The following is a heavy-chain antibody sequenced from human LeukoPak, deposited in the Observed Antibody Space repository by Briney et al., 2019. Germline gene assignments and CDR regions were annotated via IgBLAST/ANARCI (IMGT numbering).Heavy chain of an antibody. Sequence: GGSLRLSCAASGFRFSDYSMNWVRQAPGKGLEWISYISSSGSPIYYADSVKGRFTIARDNAKNSLFLQMNSLGAEDTAVYYCARVPRFSAIFGWGQGTTVTVSS. J-gene: IGHJ6*02. V-gene: IGHV3-48*01. D-gene: IGHD3-3*01. CDR3: ARVPRFSAIFG. CDR1: GFRFSDYS. CDR2: ISSSGSPI.